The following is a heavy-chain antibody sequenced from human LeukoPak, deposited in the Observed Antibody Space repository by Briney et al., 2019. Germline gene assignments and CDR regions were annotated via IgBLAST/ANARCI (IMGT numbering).Heavy chain of an antibody. D-gene: IGHD2-8*01. CDR3: ARDPLCTNGICSSLSYYDY. CDR1: GYTFTGYY. CDR2: IYPHSGGT. J-gene: IGHJ4*02. Sequence: ASVKVSCKASGYTFTGYYMHWVRQAPGQGLQWMGRIYPHSGGTNSAQKFQGRVTMTRDTSISTAYMQLSRLRSDDTAIYYCARDPLCTNGICSSLSYYDYWGQGSLVAVSS. V-gene: IGHV1-2*06.